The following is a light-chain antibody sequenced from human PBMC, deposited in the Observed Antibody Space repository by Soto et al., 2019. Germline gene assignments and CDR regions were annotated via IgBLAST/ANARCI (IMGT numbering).Light chain of an antibody. CDR1: QSISSSD. CDR3: QQYNSYS. J-gene: IGKJ1*01. V-gene: IGKV3-20*01. Sequence: EIVFTQSPGTLSLSPGESASISCLTSQSISSSDLAWYQQKPGQAPRLLISGASNRATGIPDRFSGSGSGTDYTLTISRLEPDDFATYYCQQYNSYSFGQGTKVDIK. CDR2: GAS.